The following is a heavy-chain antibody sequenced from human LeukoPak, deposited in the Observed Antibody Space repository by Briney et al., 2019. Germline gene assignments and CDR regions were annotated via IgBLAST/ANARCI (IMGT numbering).Heavy chain of an antibody. CDR1: GFTVSSNY. Sequence: GGSLRLSCAASGFTVSSNYMSWVRQAPGKGLEWVSVIHSGGYTDYADSVKGRFTISRDNSKNTLYLQMNGLRAEDTAVYYCAKENQYQLLGPYFDYWGQGTLVTVSS. V-gene: IGHV3-53*01. J-gene: IGHJ4*02. CDR3: AKENQYQLLGPYFDY. D-gene: IGHD2-2*01. CDR2: IHSGGYT.